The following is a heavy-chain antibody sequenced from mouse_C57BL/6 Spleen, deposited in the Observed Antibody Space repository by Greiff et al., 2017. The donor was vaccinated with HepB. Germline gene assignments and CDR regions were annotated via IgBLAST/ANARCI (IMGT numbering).Heavy chain of an antibody. Sequence: EVNVVESGGGLVKPGGSLKLSCAASGFTFSDYGMHWVRQAPEKGLEWVAYISSGSSTIYYADTVKGRFTISRDNAKNTLFLQMTSLRSEDTAMYYCARWAGNYVNYAMDYWGQGTSVTVSS. D-gene: IGHD2-1*01. CDR1: GFTFSDYG. CDR2: ISSGSSTI. CDR3: ARWAGNYVNYAMDY. J-gene: IGHJ4*01. V-gene: IGHV5-17*01.